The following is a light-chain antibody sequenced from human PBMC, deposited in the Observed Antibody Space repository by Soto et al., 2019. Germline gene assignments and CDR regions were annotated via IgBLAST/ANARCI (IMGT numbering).Light chain of an antibody. CDR3: QQYGTSEII. Sequence: EVVLTQSPGTPSLSPGGRATLSCRASQSVGNSFVAWYQQKPGQPPRLLIYDTSKRATGIPDRCSGSVSGTDFTLSISRVEPEDFAVFYCQQYGTSEIIFGQGTRLEIK. CDR1: QSVGNSF. V-gene: IGKV3-20*01. CDR2: DTS. J-gene: IGKJ5*01.